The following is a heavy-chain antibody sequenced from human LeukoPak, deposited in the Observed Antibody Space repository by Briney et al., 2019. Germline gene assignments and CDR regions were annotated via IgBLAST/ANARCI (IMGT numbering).Heavy chain of an antibody. CDR1: GFTFTNYA. V-gene: IGHV3-23*01. Sequence: GGSLRLSCAASGFTFTNYAMTWVRQAPGKGLEWVSVIGASGADTYYSDSVKGRFTVSRDNSKSALYLQMNSLRAEDTAVYYCAKGLIAVAGTRFAGGYMDVWGKGTTVTVSS. J-gene: IGHJ6*03. D-gene: IGHD6-19*01. CDR2: IGASGADT. CDR3: AKGLIAVAGTRFAGGYMDV.